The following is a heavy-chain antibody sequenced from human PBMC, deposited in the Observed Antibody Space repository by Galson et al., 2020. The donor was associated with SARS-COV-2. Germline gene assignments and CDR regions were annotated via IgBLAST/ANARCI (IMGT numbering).Heavy chain of an antibody. D-gene: IGHD6-13*01. CDR1: GFSLSTSGMR. CDR2: IDWDDDK. CDR3: ARIAETARAAAGTRSYYYYGMDV. V-gene: IGHV2-70*04. Sequence: SGPTLVKPTQTLTLTCTFSGFSLSTSGMRVSWIRQPPGKALEWLARIDWDDDKFYSTSLKTRLTISKDTSKNQVVLTMTNMDPVDTATYYCARIAETARAAAGTRSYYYYGMDVCGQGTTVTVSS. J-gene: IGHJ6*02.